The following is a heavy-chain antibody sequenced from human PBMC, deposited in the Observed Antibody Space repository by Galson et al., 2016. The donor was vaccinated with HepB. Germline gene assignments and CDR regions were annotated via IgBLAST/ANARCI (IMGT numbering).Heavy chain of an antibody. J-gene: IGHJ2*01. D-gene: IGHD2-2*01. V-gene: IGHV3-21*01. CDR1: GFLLSSYG. CDR3: AAFWPAAAAWYSDL. Sequence: SLRLSCAASGFLLSSYGLNWVRQAPGKGLEWVASITATSTYINYADSVKGRFTISRDNAENQLFLQMNSLRAGDPGVYYCAAFWPAAAAWYSDLWGRGTLVTVSS. CDR2: ITATSTYI.